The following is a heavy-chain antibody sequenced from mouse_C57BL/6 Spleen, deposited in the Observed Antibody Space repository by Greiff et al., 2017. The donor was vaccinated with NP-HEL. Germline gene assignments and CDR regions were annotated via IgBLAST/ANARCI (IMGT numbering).Heavy chain of an antibody. CDR3: DTFTTVPFYAMDY. Sequence: VQLVESGPGLVQPSQSLSITCTVSGFSLTSYGVHWVRQSPGKGLEWLGVIWSGGSTDYNAAFISRLSLSKDNSKSQVFFKMNSLQADDTAIYHCDTFTTVPFYAMDYWGKGTSDPVSS. CDR1: GFSLTSYG. J-gene: IGHJ4*01. CDR2: IWSGGST. V-gene: IGHV2-2*01.